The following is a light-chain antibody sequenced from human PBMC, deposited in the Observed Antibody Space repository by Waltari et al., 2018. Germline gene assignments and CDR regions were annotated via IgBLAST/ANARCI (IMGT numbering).Light chain of an antibody. Sequence: SYVLTQPPSVSVAPGKAARITCGGNSIGSRSVHWYQQKPGQAPVLVIYYDSDRPSGIPERISGAKSGNTAILTISRVEAGDEAAYYCQLWESGSDRVVFGGGTKLTVL. CDR3: QLWESGSDRVV. CDR1: SIGSRS. V-gene: IGLV3-21*01. CDR2: YDS. J-gene: IGLJ2*01.